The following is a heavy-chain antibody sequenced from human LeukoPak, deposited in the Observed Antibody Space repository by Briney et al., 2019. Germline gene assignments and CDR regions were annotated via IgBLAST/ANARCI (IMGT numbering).Heavy chain of an antibody. V-gene: IGHV4-59*12. J-gene: IGHJ4*02. CDR1: GGSISSYY. D-gene: IGHD4-17*01. CDR2: IYYSGST. CDR3: AGEYGDFDY. Sequence: SETLSLTCTVSGGSISSYYWSWIRQPPGKGLEWIGYIYYSGSTNYNPSLKSRVTISVDTSKNRFSLKLNSVTAADTAVYYCAGEYGDFDYWGQGTLVTVSS.